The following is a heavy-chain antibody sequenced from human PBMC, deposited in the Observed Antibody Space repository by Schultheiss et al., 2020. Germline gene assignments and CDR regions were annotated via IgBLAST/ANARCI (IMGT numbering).Heavy chain of an antibody. Sequence: GGSLRLSCAASGFTFSSYAMSWVRQAPGKGLEWVSGIKWDGSSTGYADSVKGRFTISRDNAKNSLCLQMNSLRAEDTAVYYCAREAITMIYYYYMDVWGKGTTVTVSS. CDR2: IKWDGSST. V-gene: IGHV3-20*04. D-gene: IGHD3-22*01. J-gene: IGHJ6*03. CDR1: GFTFSSYA. CDR3: AREAITMIYYYYMDV.